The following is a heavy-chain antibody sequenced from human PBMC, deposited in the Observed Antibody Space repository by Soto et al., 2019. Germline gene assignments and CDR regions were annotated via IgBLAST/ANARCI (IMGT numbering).Heavy chain of an antibody. Sequence: SETLSLTCTVSGGSISSYYWSWIRQPPGKGLEWIGYIYYSGSTNYNPSLKSRVTISVDTSKNQFSLKLSSVTAADTAVYYCARDAHPAPGGFGELLNYYYYMDVWGKGTTVTVSS. CDR3: ARDAHPAPGGFGELLNYYYYMDV. V-gene: IGHV4-59*01. J-gene: IGHJ6*03. CDR2: IYYSGST. D-gene: IGHD3-10*01. CDR1: GGSISSYY.